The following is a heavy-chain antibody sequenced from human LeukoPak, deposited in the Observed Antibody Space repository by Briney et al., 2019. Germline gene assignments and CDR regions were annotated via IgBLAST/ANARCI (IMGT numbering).Heavy chain of an antibody. CDR3: AKLIFGVVITRYADY. CDR1: GFTFSSYW. J-gene: IGHJ4*02. CDR2: ISGSGGST. Sequence: RPGGSLRLSCAASGFTFSSYWMHWVRQAPGKGLEWVSAISGSGGSTYYADSVKGRFTISRDNSKNTVYLQMNSLRAEDTAVYYCAKLIFGVVITRYADYWGQGTLVTVSS. V-gene: IGHV3-23*01. D-gene: IGHD3-3*01.